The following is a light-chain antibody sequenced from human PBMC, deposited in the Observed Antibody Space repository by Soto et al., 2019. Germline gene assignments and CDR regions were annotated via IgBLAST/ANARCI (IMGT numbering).Light chain of an antibody. J-gene: IGKJ5*01. CDR2: DSS. CDR3: QRYGSSPLIT. V-gene: IGKV3-20*01. Sequence: EIVLTQSPATLSLSPGERATLSCRASQSLSSNFLAWYQQKPGQPPRLLIYDSSTRATGFPDRFSGSGSGTDFTLTISGLEPEDFAVYFCQRYGSSPLITFGQGTRLEIK. CDR1: QSLSSNF.